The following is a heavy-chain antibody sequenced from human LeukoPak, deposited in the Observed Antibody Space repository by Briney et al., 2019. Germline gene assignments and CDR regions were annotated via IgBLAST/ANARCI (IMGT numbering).Heavy chain of an antibody. CDR2: ISSSRSTT. J-gene: IGHJ5*02. CDR3: ARDLGQYYDTSDNWFDP. CDR1: GFTFSRYS. Sequence: EGSLRLSCAASGFTFSRYSMTWVRQAPGKGLEWISFISSSRSTTYYADSVKGRCTISRDNGKNSMYLQMHSLRAEDTAVYYCARDLGQYYDTSDNWFDPWGQGTLVTVSS. V-gene: IGHV3-48*01. D-gene: IGHD3-22*01.